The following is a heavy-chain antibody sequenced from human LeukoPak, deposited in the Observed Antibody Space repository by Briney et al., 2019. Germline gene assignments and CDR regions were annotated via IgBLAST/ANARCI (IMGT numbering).Heavy chain of an antibody. Sequence: SGATLVRPTQTLTLTCTLSGLSLSDGVGVGWIRHPPGEALEWLEAIYWDDDKRYSPSLESRLTLTKDTSRNQVVLKMTNMDPVDTATYYCAGGSGRTFDYWGQGTLVTVYS. CDR2: IYWDDDK. D-gene: IGHD3-10*01. CDR1: GLSLSDGVG. V-gene: IGHV2-5*02. CDR3: AGGSGRTFDY. J-gene: IGHJ4*02.